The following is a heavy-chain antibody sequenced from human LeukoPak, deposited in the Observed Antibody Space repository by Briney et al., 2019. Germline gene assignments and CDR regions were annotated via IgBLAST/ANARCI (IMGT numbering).Heavy chain of an antibody. CDR3: ARQEAFGDFDP. J-gene: IGHJ5*02. D-gene: IGHD3-16*01. CDR1: GGSISHYY. Sequence: SETLSLTCTVSGGSISHYYWSWIRQPPGKGLEWIGYVYYSGSTNYNPSLKSRVTISVDTSKNQFSLKLNSVTAADTAVYYCARQEAFGDFDPWGQGTLVTVSS. CDR2: VYYSGST. V-gene: IGHV4-59*08.